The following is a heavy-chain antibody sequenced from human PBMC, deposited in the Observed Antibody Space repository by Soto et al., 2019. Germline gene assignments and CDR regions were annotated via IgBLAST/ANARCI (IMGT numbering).Heavy chain of an antibody. V-gene: IGHV1-3*01. D-gene: IGHD3-9*01. CDR3: AKWSGTYYDILTGYYNPYYFDY. J-gene: IGHJ4*02. Sequence: ASVKVSCKAPGYTFTSYAMHWVRQAPGQRLEWMGWINAGNGNTKYSQKFQGRVTITRDTSASTAYMELSSLRSEDTAVYYCAKWSGTYYDILTGYYNPYYFDYWGQGTLVTVS. CDR1: GYTFTSYA. CDR2: INAGNGNT.